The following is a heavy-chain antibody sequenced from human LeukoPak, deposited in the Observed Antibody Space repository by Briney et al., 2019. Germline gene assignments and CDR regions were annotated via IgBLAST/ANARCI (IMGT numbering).Heavy chain of an antibody. Sequence: PSETLSLTCAVSGGSISSGGYSWSWLRQPPGKGLEWIGYIYHSGSTYYNPSLKSRVTISVDRSKNQFSLKLSSVTAADTAVYYCARGEESGPRYFDYWGQGTLVTVSS. CDR1: GGSISSGGYS. CDR3: ARGEESGPRYFDY. J-gene: IGHJ4*02. V-gene: IGHV4-30-2*01. CDR2: IYHSGST. D-gene: IGHD5-12*01.